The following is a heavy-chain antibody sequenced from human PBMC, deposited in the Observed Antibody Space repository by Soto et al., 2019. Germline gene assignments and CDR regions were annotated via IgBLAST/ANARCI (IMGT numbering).Heavy chain of an antibody. CDR3: AREDIAAAGTLYNWFDH. J-gene: IGHJ5*02. V-gene: IGHV1-46*01. D-gene: IGHD6-13*01. Sequence: XSVNVSCKASGYTFTSYYMHWVRQAPGQGLEWMGIINPSGGSTSYAQKFQGRVTMTRDTSTSTVYMELSSLRSEDTAVYYCAREDIAAAGTLYNWFDHWGQGTLVTVSS. CDR1: GYTFTSYY. CDR2: INPSGGST.